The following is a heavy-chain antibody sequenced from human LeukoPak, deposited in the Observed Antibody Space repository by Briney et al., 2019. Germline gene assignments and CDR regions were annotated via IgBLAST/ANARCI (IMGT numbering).Heavy chain of an antibody. CDR3: ARARGGAAHNWFDP. CDR2: INHSGST. CDR1: GGSFSGYY. V-gene: IGHV4-34*01. D-gene: IGHD3-16*01. Sequence: SETLSLTCAVYGGSFSGYYWSWIRQPPGKGLEWIGEINHSGSTNYNPSLKSRVTISVDTSKNQFSLKLSSVTAADTAVYYCARARGGAAHNWFDPWGQGTLVTVSS. J-gene: IGHJ5*02.